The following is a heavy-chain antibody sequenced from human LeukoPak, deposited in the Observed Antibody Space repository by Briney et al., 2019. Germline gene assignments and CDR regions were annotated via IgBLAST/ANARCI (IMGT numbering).Heavy chain of an antibody. CDR1: GGTFSSYA. CDR2: IIPIFGTA. Sequence: SVKVSCKASGGTFSSYAISWVRQAPRQGLEWMGGIIPIFGTANYAQKFQGRVTITADESTSTAYMELSSLRSEDTAVYYCARSYSSGWYSYLDYWGQGTLVTLSS. V-gene: IGHV1-69*13. J-gene: IGHJ4*02. D-gene: IGHD6-13*01. CDR3: ARSYSSGWYSYLDY.